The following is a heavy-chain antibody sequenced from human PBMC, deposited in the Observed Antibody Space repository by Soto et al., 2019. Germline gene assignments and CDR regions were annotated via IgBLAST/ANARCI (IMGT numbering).Heavy chain of an antibody. CDR2: IYPGDSDT. CDR3: ARSIAVAGPDY. V-gene: IGHV5-51*01. D-gene: IGHD6-19*01. J-gene: IGHJ4*02. CDR1: GYSFTSYL. Sequence: LGESLKISCKGSGYSFTSYLIAWVRQMPGKGLEWMGIIYPGDSDTRYNPSFQGQVTISADKSISTAYLQWSSLKASDTAIYYCARSIAVAGPDYWGQGTLVTVSS.